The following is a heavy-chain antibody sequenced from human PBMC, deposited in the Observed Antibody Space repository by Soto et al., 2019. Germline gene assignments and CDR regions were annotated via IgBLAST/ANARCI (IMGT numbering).Heavy chain of an antibody. V-gene: IGHV3-23*01. Sequence: SLRLSCAGSGFTFSTYAMIWVRQAPGKGLEWVSVISGSGISTYYADSVKGRFTISRDNSKNTVYLQMNSLRAEDTALYYCAKDRGYSGTYWWWGQGALVTVSS. D-gene: IGHD1-26*01. CDR3: AKDRGYSGTYWW. CDR2: ISGSGIST. CDR1: GFTFSTYA. J-gene: IGHJ4*02.